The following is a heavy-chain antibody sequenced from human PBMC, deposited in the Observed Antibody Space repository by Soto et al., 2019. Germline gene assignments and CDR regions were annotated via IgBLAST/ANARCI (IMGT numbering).Heavy chain of an antibody. J-gene: IGHJ5*02. CDR1: GYTFTGYY. Sequence: ASVKVSCKASGYTFTGYYMHWVRQAPGQGLEWMGWINPNSGGTNYAQKFQGWVTMTRDTYISTAYMELSRLRSDETAVYYCAREHRSRWCWFDPWGQGNLVTVSS. CDR3: AREHRSRWCWFDP. D-gene: IGHD6-13*01. CDR2: INPNSGGT. V-gene: IGHV1-2*04.